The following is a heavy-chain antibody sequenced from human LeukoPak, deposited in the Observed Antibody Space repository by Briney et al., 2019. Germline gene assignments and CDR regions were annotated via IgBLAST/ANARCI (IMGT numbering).Heavy chain of an antibody. D-gene: IGHD5-18*01. CDR3: ARHDSFIPY. CDR1: GFTFNYYA. CDR2: ISDNDGST. Sequence: GGSLRLSCAASGFTFNYYAMTWVRQAPGKGLEWVSSISDNDGSTYYTDSVKGRFTISRDNSKNMVFLQMTNLRAEDTAVYFRARHDSFIPYWGQGTLVTVSS. V-gene: IGHV3-23*01. J-gene: IGHJ4*02.